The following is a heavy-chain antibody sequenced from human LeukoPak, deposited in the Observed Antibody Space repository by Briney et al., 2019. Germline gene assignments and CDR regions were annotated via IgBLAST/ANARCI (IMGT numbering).Heavy chain of an antibody. CDR3: ARCPLWFGYYYYYYMDV. J-gene: IGHJ6*03. CDR2: IIPIFGTA. Sequence: ASVKVSCKASGYTFTSYGISWVRQAPGQGLEWMGGIIPIFGTANYAQKFQGRVTITRNTSISTAYMELSSLRSEDTAVYYCARCPLWFGYYYYYYMDVWGKGTTVTVSS. V-gene: IGHV1-69*05. CDR1: GYTFTSYG. D-gene: IGHD3-10*01.